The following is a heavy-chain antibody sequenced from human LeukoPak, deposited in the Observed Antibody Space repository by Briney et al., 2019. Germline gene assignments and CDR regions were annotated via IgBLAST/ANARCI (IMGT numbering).Heavy chain of an antibody. CDR1: GFTFSTYS. V-gene: IGHV3-21*01. Sequence: KTGGSLRLSCAASGFTFSTYSMNWVRQAPGKGLEWVSSISSGSIYIYYADSVKGRFTISRDNAKNSLYLQMYSLRAEDTAVYYCARESAYWGQGTLVTVSS. CDR2: ISSGSIYI. CDR3: ARESAY. J-gene: IGHJ4*02.